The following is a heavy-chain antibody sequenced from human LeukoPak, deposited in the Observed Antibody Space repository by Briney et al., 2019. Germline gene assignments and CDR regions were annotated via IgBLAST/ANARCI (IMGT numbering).Heavy chain of an antibody. J-gene: IGHJ6*03. D-gene: IGHD2-8*02. CDR1: GGSISSYY. Sequence: SETLSLTCTVSGGSISSYYWSWIRQPPGKGLEWIGYIYYSGSTNYNPSLKSRVTISVDTSKNQFSLKLSSVTAADTAVYYCAKVVYGWAYYYCYMDVWGKGTTVTVSS. CDR3: AKVVYGWAYYYCYMDV. V-gene: IGHV4-59*01. CDR2: IYYSGST.